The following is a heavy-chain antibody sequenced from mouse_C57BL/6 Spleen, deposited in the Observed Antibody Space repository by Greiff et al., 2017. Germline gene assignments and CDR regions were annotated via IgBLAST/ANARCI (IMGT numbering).Heavy chain of an antibody. V-gene: IGHV1-26*01. CDR1: GYTFTDYY. CDR2: INPNNGGT. J-gene: IGHJ2*01. Sequence: EVQLQQSGPELVKPGASVKISCKASGYTFTDYYMNWVKQSHGKSLEWIGDINPNNGGTSYNQKFKGKATLTVDKSSSTAYMEVRRLTSDDSAVYYCARRDYDYDKDYFDYWGQGATLTVSS. D-gene: IGHD2-4*01. CDR3: ARRDYDYDKDYFDY.